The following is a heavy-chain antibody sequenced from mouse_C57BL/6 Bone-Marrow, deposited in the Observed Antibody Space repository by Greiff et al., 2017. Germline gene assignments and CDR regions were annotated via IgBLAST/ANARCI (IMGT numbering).Heavy chain of an antibody. CDR1: GYTFTSFW. V-gene: IGHV1-61*01. D-gene: IGHD1-1*01. CDR2: IYPSDSET. J-gene: IGHJ2*01. Sequence: QVQLQQPGAELVRPGSSVKLSCKASGYTFTSFWMDWVKQRPGQGLEWIGNIYPSDSETHYNQKFKDKATLTVDKSSSTAYMQLSSLTSEGSAVYYCARLIYYYGGDYWGQGTTLAVSS. CDR3: ARLIYYYGGDY.